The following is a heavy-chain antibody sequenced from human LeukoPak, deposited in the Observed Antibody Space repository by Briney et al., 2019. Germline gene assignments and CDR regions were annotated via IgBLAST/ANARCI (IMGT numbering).Heavy chain of an antibody. CDR2: IIPIFGTA. D-gene: IGHD2-2*01. J-gene: IGHJ5*02. Sequence: ASVKVSCKASGGTFSSYAISWVRQAPGQGLEWMGGIIPIFGTANYAQKFQGRVTITADESTSTAYMELSSLRSEDTAVYYCARLVVPAAIPVGWFDPWGQGTLVTVSS. CDR1: GGTFSSYA. V-gene: IGHV1-69*13. CDR3: ARLVVPAAIPVGWFDP.